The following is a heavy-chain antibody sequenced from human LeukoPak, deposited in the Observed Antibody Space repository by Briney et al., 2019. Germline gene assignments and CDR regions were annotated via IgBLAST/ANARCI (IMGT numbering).Heavy chain of an antibody. J-gene: IGHJ4*02. Sequence: ASVKVSCKASGGTFSSYAISWVRQAPGQGLEWMGWINPNSGGTNYAQKFQGRVTMTRDTSISTAYMELSRLRSDDTAVYYCARGHDYGDFIADYWGQGTLVTVSS. CDR3: ARGHDYGDFIADY. CDR1: GGTFSSYA. V-gene: IGHV1-2*02. CDR2: INPNSGGT. D-gene: IGHD4-17*01.